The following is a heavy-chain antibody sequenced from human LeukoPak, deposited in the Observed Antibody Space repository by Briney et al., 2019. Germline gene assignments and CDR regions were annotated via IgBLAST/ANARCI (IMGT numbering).Heavy chain of an antibody. J-gene: IGHJ4*02. D-gene: IGHD6-19*01. Sequence: GGSLRLSCAASGFPFSNYWMNWVRQAPGNALEWVAYIRKDGGETYYVDSVKGRFTISRDDTKNSLYLQMNSLRAEDTAVYYCARHTSGQPFDYWGQGTLVTVSS. CDR3: ARHTSGQPFDY. CDR2: IRKDGGET. CDR1: GFPFSNYW. V-gene: IGHV3-7*03.